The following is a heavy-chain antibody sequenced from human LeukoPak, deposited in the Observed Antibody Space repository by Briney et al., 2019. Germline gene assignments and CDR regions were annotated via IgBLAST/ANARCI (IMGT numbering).Heavy chain of an antibody. CDR1: GFTFSSYA. D-gene: IGHD6-19*01. Sequence: GGSLRLSCAASGFTFSSYAMSWVRQAPGKGLEWVATISGSGGNTYYADSVKGRFAISRDNSKNTLYLQMNSLRAEDTAVYYCAKDHQWRIRRNYFDYWGQGTLVTVSS. CDR3: AKDHQWRIRRNYFDY. CDR2: ISGSGGNT. J-gene: IGHJ4*02. V-gene: IGHV3-23*01.